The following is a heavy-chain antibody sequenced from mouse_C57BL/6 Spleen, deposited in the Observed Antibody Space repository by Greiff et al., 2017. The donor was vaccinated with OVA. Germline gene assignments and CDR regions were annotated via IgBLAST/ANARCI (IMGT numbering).Heavy chain of an antibody. CDR2: INPSTGGT. V-gene: IGHV1-42*01. D-gene: IGHD2-5*01. J-gene: IGHJ4*01. CDR1: GYSFTGYY. CDR3: ARSKDAMDY. Sequence: VQLKESGPELVKPGASVKISCKASGYSFTGYYMNWVKQSPEKSLEWIGEINPSTGGTTYNQKFKAKATVTVDKSSSTAYMQLKSLTSEDSAVYYCARSKDAMDYWGQGTSVTVSS.